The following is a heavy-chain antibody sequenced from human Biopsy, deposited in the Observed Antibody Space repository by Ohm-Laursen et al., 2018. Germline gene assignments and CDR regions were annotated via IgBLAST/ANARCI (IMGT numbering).Heavy chain of an antibody. J-gene: IGHJ6*02. V-gene: IGHV2-70*16. CDR2: IDWDDAK. D-gene: IGHD2-2*02. Sequence: TQTLTLTCTWSRFSLNTRGMSVTWIRQPPGKALEWLARIDWDDAKFYSESLKTRLTISKGTSENHVVLTLSDVAPVDTATYYCARIPILVVPAAIVYRHRRHLQGLDVWGQGTTVIVSS. CDR3: ARIPILVVPAAIVYRHRRHLQGLDV. CDR1: RFSLNTRGMS.